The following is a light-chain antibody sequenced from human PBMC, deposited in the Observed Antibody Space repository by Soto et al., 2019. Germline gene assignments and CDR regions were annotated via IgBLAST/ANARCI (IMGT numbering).Light chain of an antibody. CDR1: QSISSW. Sequence: DIQMTQSPSTLSASVGDRVTITCRASQSISSWLAWYQQKPGKAPKLLIYDASSLESGVPSRFSDSGSGTEFTLTISSLQPDDFATYYCQQYNSHWTFGQGTKVEIK. J-gene: IGKJ1*01. CDR3: QQYNSHWT. CDR2: DAS. V-gene: IGKV1-5*01.